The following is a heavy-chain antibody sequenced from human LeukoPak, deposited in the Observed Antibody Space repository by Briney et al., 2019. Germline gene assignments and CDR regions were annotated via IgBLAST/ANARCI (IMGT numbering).Heavy chain of an antibody. CDR3: ARGYFAVGAFDI. Sequence: GGSLRLSCAASGFTFSSYAMSWVRQAPGKGLEWVSAISGSGGRTYYADSVKGRFTISRDNSKNTLYLQLNSLRAEDTAVYYCARGYFAVGAFDIWGQGTMVTVSS. D-gene: IGHD3-3*01. J-gene: IGHJ3*02. CDR2: ISGSGGRT. V-gene: IGHV3-23*01. CDR1: GFTFSSYA.